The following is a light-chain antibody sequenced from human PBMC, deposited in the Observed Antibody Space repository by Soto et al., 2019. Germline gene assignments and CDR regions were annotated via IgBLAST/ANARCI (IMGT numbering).Light chain of an antibody. CDR3: QQRADWPIT. CDR1: QSVSSSY. J-gene: IGKJ5*01. CDR2: AAS. Sequence: EIVLTQSPGTLSLSPGERATLSCRASQSVSSSYLAWYQQKPGQAPRLLIYAASNRATGIPARFSGSGSGTDFTLTISSLEPDDFAVYYCQQRADWPITFGQGTRLEI. V-gene: IGKV3D-20*02.